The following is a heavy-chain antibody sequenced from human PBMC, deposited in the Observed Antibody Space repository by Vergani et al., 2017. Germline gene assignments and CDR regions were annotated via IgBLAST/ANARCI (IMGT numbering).Heavy chain of an antibody. CDR3: TSKVGVVVPAAMGLFAFDI. J-gene: IGHJ3*02. D-gene: IGHD2-2*01. CDR2: INSDGSST. V-gene: IGHV3-74*01. Sequence: EVQLVESGGGLVQPGGSLRLSCAASGFTFSSYWMHWVRQAPGKGLVWVSRINSDGSSTSYADSVKGRFTISRDNAKNTLYLQMNSLKTEDTAVYYCTSKVGVVVPAAMGLFAFDIWGQGTMVTVSS. CDR1: GFTFSSYW.